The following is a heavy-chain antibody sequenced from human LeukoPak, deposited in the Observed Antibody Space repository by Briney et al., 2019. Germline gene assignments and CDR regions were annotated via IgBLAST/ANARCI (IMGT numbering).Heavy chain of an antibody. CDR2: ITGDGLGT. CDR3: ASGPPFLKYFEY. J-gene: IGHJ4*02. D-gene: IGHD3-3*01. V-gene: IGHV3-74*01. Sequence: GGSLRLSCTASGFTFSSYWMHWVRQAPGEGLAWVSRITGDGLGTTYANSVKGRFTISRDDSNNALYLQMHSLRAEDTALYYCASGPPFLKYFEYWGQGTLVTVSS. CDR1: GFTFSSYW.